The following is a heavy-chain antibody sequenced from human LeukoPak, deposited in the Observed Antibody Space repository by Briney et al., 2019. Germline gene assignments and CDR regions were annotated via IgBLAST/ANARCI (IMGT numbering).Heavy chain of an antibody. CDR2: FDPGDGET. J-gene: IGHJ4*02. D-gene: IGHD3-22*01. CDR3: ATLKTITMIVVVITPGYYFDY. CDR1: GYTLTELS. Sequence: ASVKVSCKVSGYTLTELSMHWVRQAPGKGLEWMGGFDPGDGETIYAQKFQGRVTMTEDTSTDTAYMELSSLRSEDTAVYYCATLKTITMIVVVITPGYYFDYWGQGTLVTVSS. V-gene: IGHV1-24*01.